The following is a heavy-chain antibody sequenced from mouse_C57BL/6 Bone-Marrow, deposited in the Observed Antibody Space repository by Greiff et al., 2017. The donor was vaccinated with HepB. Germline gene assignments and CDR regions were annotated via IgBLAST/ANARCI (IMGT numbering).Heavy chain of an antibody. CDR3: ARGHYYGSSSYAMDY. Sequence: VQLKQSGPGLVKPSQSLSLTCSVTGYSITSGYYWNWIRQFPGNKLEWMGYISYDGSNNYNPSLKNRISITRDTSKNQFFLKLNSVTTEDTATYYCARGHYYGSSSYAMDYWGQGTSVTVSS. V-gene: IGHV3-6*01. CDR2: ISYDGSN. CDR1: GYSITSGYY. J-gene: IGHJ4*01. D-gene: IGHD1-1*01.